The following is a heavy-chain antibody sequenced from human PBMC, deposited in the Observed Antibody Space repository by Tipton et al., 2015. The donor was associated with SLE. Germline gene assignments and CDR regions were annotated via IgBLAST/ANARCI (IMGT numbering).Heavy chain of an antibody. CDR1: GASITSGLYS. V-gene: IGHV4-61*02. CDR2: TYASGST. J-gene: IGHJ5*02. D-gene: IGHD3-16*01. Sequence: TLSLTCTVSGASITSGLYSWSWIRQPAGKGLERIGRTYASGSTNYNPSLNSRVTISVDVSKNQFSLKLASVTAADTAVYYCARDLRAVGNRFDPWGQGTLVTVSS. CDR3: ARDLRAVGNRFDP.